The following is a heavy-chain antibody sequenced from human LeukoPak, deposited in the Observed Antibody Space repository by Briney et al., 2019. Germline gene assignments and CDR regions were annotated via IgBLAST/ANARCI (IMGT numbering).Heavy chain of an antibody. D-gene: IGHD1-7*01. V-gene: IGHV4-34*01. J-gene: IGHJ3*02. CDR3: ARGHHWNYGTEGANRAFDI. CDR1: GGSFSGYY. CDR2: INHSGST. Sequence: KPSETLSLTCAVYGGSFSGYYWSWIRQPPGKGLEWIGEINHSGSTNYNPSLKSRVTISVDTSKNQFSLKLSSVTAADTAVYYCARGHHWNYGTEGANRAFDIWGQGTMVTVSS.